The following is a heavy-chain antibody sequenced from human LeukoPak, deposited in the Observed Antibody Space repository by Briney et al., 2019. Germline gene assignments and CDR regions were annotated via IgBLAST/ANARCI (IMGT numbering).Heavy chain of an antibody. CDR3: AREGLSSAQKWHGGGWFDP. Sequence: KPSETLSLTCTVSGGSISSSSYYWGWIRQPPGKGLEWIGSIYYSGSTYYNPSLKSRVTISVDTSKNQFSLKLSSVTAADTAVYYCAREGLSSAQKWHGGGWFDPWGQGTLVTVSS. CDR1: GGSISSSSYY. J-gene: IGHJ5*02. CDR2: IYYSGST. V-gene: IGHV4-39*07. D-gene: IGHD3-22*01.